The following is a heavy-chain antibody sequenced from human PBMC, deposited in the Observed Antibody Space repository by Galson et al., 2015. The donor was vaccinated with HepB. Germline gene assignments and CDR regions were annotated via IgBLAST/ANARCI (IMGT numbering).Heavy chain of an antibody. CDR3: ARDSHGRDGYNYIDY. V-gene: IGHV3-30*04. D-gene: IGHD5-24*01. J-gene: IGHJ4*02. CDR2: ISYDGSNK. Sequence: SLRLSCAASGFTFSSYAMHWVRQAPGKGLEWVAVISYDGSNKYYADSVKGRFTISRDNSKNTLYLQMNSLRAEDTAVYYCARDSHGRDGYNYIDYWGQGTLVTVSS. CDR1: GFTFSSYA.